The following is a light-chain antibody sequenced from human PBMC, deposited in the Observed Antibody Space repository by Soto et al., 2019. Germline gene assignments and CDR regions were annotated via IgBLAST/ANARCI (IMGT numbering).Light chain of an antibody. CDR3: RSFPGSSYV. Sequence: QSGLTRAASVSRSHGQAISISCTGTSSDVGGNNYVSWYQQNPGKAPKLMICDVSNRPSGASNRFSGSKSGNTASLTISGFQAEDAADDYCRSFPGSSYVVGTGT. CDR1: SSDVGGNNY. J-gene: IGLJ1*01. CDR2: DVS. V-gene: IGLV2-14*01.